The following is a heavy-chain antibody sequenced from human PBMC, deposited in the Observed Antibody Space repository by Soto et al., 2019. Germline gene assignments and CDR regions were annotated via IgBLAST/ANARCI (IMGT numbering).Heavy chain of an antibody. D-gene: IGHD3-22*01. CDR1: GGCISSGY. CDR3: ARAYYDASGYGLDP. Sequence: ETLSLTCTVSGGCISSGYWSWIRQPPGKGLEWIGYIYYSDSINYNPSLKSRVIISVDTSKNQFSLSLNSVTAADTAVYYCARAYYDASGYGLDPWGQGTLVTVSS. V-gene: IGHV4-59*01. J-gene: IGHJ5*02. CDR2: IYYSDSI.